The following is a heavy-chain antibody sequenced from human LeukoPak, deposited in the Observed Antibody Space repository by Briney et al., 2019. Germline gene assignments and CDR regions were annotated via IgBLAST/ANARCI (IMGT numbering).Heavy chain of an antibody. CDR1: GGSISSYY. CDR3: AREELERNFDY. J-gene: IGHJ4*02. CDR2: IYYSRST. Sequence: KPSETLSLTCTVSGGSISSYYWSWIRQPPGKGLEWIGYIYYSRSTNCNPSLKSRVTISVDTSKNQFSLKLSSVTAADTAVYYCAREELERNFDYWGQGTLVTVSS. D-gene: IGHD3-10*01. V-gene: IGHV4-59*01.